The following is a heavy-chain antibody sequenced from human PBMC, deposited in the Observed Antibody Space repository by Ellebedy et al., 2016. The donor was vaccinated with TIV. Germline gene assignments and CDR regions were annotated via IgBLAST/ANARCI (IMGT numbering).Heavy chain of an antibody. CDR1: GGTFSSYA. D-gene: IGHD6-13*01. V-gene: IGHV1-69*04. CDR2: IIPILGIA. CDR3: ASPKGIAAAGTSRGYYYYMDV. J-gene: IGHJ6*03. Sequence: SVKVSCXASGGTFSSYAISWVRQAPGQGLEWMGRIIPILGIANYAQKFQGRVTITADESTSTAYMELSSLRSEDTAVYYCASPKGIAAAGTSRGYYYYMDVWGKGTTVTVSS.